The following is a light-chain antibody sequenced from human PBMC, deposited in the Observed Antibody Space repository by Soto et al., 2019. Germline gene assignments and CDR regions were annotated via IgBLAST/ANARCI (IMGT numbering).Light chain of an antibody. Sequence: DIQMTQSPSSVSASVGDRVTITCRASQHISSWLAWYQQKPGKAPKLLIYSASTLLSGVPSRFIGSGSGTDFTLIISSLQPEDFATYYCQQANSFPYTFGQGTKLEIK. J-gene: IGKJ2*01. CDR3: QQANSFPYT. CDR2: SAS. V-gene: IGKV1-12*01. CDR1: QHISSW.